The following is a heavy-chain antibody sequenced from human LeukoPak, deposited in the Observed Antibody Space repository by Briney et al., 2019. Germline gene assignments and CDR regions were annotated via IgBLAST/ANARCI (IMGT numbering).Heavy chain of an antibody. CDR2: INHSGST. CDR3: ARGTPRRGWPFVY. Sequence: SETLSLTCAVYGGSFSVYYWSWIRQPPGKGLEWIGEINHSGSTNYNPSLKSRVTISVDTSKNRFSLKLSSVTAADTAVYYCARGTPRRGWPFVYWGQGTLVTVSS. J-gene: IGHJ4*02. D-gene: IGHD6-19*01. V-gene: IGHV4-34*01. CDR1: GGSFSVYY.